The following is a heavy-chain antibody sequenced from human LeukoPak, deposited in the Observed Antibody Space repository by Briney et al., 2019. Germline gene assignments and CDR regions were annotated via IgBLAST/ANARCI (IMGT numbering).Heavy chain of an antibody. D-gene: IGHD3-22*01. CDR2: IYYSGST. Sequence: PSETLSLTCTVSGGSISSSSYHWGWIRQPPGKGLEWIGSIYYSGSTYYNPSLKSRVTISVDTSKNQFSLKLSSVTAADTAVYYCAGSSGKRHYSGGFWGQGTMVTVSS. CDR3: AGSSGKRHYSGGF. CDR1: GGSISSSSYH. V-gene: IGHV4-39*07. J-gene: IGHJ3*01.